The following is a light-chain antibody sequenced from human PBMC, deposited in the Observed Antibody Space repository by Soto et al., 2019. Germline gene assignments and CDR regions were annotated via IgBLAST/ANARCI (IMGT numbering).Light chain of an antibody. CDR2: AAS. Sequence: DIQMTQSPSSLSTSIGDRVTITCRASQGISNYLAWYQQKPGQVPKLLISAASFLQSGVPSRFSGSGSGTHFTLTISSLQPEDVATYYCQKYNSAPWTFGQGTKVEIK. CDR3: QKYNSAPWT. V-gene: IGKV1-27*01. J-gene: IGKJ1*01. CDR1: QGISNY.